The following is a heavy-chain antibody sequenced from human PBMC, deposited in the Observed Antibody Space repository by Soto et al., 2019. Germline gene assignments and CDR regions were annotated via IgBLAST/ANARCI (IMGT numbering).Heavy chain of an antibody. CDR2: VYYSGST. CDR3: ARDEGVYAFDY. CDR1: GGSISSGGYY. V-gene: IGHV4-31*01. D-gene: IGHD2-8*01. J-gene: IGHJ4*02. Sequence: QVQLQESGPGLVKPSQTLSPPCTVSGGSISSGGYYWSWIRQHPGKGLAWIEYVYYSGSTYYNPSVKSIVTIPADTSNNQFYLKMRSVTAADTAVYLCARDEGVYAFDYWGQGTLVTVSS.